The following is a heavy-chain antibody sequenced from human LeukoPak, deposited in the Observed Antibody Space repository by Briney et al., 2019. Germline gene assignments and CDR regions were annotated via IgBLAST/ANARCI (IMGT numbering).Heavy chain of an antibody. CDR2: IWYDGSNK. CDR1: GFTFSSYG. V-gene: IGHV3-33*01. J-gene: IGHJ4*02. CDR3: ARDIPSYCTNGVCYETDY. Sequence: GRSLRLSCAASGFTFSSYGMHWVRQAPGKGLEWVAVIWYDGSNKYYADSVKGRFTISRDNSKNTLCLQMNSLRAEDTAVYYCARDIPSYCTNGVCYETDYWGQGTLVTVSS. D-gene: IGHD2-8*01.